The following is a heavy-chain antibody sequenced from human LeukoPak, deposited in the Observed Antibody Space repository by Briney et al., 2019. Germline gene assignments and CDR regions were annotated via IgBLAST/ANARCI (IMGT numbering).Heavy chain of an antibody. CDR2: IYYSGST. Sequence: SETLSLTCAVSGGSISSGGYSWSWIRQPPGKGLEWIGYIYYSGSTNYNPSLKSRVTISVDTSKNQFSLKLSSVTAADTAVYYCARENTGYYDFWSGYSNWFDPWGQGTLVTVSS. D-gene: IGHD3-3*01. CDR1: GGSISSGGYS. CDR3: ARENTGYYDFWSGYSNWFDP. V-gene: IGHV4-61*08. J-gene: IGHJ5*02.